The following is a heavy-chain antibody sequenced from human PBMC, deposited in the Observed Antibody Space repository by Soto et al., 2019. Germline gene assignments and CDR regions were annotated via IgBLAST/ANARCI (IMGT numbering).Heavy chain of an antibody. CDR1: GFTFSSYA. CDR3: ARERLDDYGDYYFDY. D-gene: IGHD4-17*01. CDR2: ISYDGSNK. J-gene: IGHJ4*02. Sequence: QVQLVESGGGVVQPGRSLRLSCAASGFTFSSYAMHWVRQAPGKGLEWVAVISYDGSNKYYADSVKGRFTISRDNSKNTLHRQMNSLRAEDTAVDYCARERLDDYGDYYFDYWGQGTLVTVSS. V-gene: IGHV3-30-3*01.